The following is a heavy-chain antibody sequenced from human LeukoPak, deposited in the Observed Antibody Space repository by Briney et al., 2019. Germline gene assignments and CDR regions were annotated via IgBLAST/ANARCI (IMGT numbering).Heavy chain of an antibody. CDR3: ARLILDTAILLGYYYGMDV. V-gene: IGHV1-2*02. Sequence: ASVKVSCKASGHTFTGYYMHWVRQAPGQGLEWMGWINPNSGGTNYAQKFQGRVTMTRDTSISTAYMELSRLRSDDTAVYYCARLILDTAILLGYYYGMDVWGQGTTVTVSS. CDR2: INPNSGGT. D-gene: IGHD5-18*01. CDR1: GHTFTGYY. J-gene: IGHJ6*02.